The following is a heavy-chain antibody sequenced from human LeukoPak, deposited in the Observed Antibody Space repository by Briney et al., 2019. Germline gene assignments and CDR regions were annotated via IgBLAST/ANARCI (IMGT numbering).Heavy chain of an antibody. CDR2: IIPIFGTA. V-gene: IGHV1-69*01. Sequence: SVKVSCKASGGTFSSHVISWVRQAPGQGLEWMGGIIPIFGTANCAQKFQGRVTITADESTSTAYMELSSLRSEDTAVYYCARDPRRSGWRFEYYYYGMDVWGQGTTVTVSS. CDR3: ARDPRRSGWRFEYYYYGMDV. CDR1: GGTFSSHV. J-gene: IGHJ6*02. D-gene: IGHD6-19*01.